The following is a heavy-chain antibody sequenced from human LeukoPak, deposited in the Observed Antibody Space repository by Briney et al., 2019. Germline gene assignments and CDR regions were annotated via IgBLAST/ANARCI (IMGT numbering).Heavy chain of an antibody. D-gene: IGHD7-27*01. J-gene: IGHJ4*02. Sequence: SETLSLTCTVSGGSIRSYYWSWIRQPPGKGLEWIGYIYDSGSTNYNPSLKSRVTISVDTSKNQFSLKLSSVTAADTAVYYCCILTRDQRGSYWGQGNLVTVSS. V-gene: IGHV4-59*01. CDR2: IYDSGST. CDR1: GGSIRSYY. CDR3: CILTRDQRGSY.